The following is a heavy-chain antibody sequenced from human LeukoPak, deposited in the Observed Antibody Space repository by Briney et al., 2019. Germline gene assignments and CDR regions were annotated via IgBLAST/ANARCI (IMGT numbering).Heavy chain of an antibody. CDR3: ARHTIGGEDSFDP. Sequence: GESLKISCKGSGYSFTRYRIGWVRQMPGKGLEWMGIIYPGDSDTRYSPSLQGQVTISADKSISTAYLQWSSLKASDTAMYYCARHTIGGEDSFDPWGQGTLVTVSS. D-gene: IGHD3-10*01. V-gene: IGHV5-51*01. J-gene: IGHJ5*02. CDR1: GYSFTRYR. CDR2: IYPGDSDT.